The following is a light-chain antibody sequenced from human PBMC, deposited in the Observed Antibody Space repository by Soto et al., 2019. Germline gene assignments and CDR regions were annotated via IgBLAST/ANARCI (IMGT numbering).Light chain of an antibody. Sequence: IEMTQSPSALSASAGDRVTITCQASQDIKNYVIWYQQKPGRAPKLLIYVAASLGTGVSSRFSGSGSGTHFTLTISSLQPEDVATYYCQQFDSVPCTFGQGTKLEIK. J-gene: IGKJ2*02. V-gene: IGKV1-33*01. CDR3: QQFDSVPCT. CDR1: QDIKNY. CDR2: VAA.